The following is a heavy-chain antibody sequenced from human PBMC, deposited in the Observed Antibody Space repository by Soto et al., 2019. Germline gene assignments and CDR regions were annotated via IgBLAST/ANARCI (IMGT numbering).Heavy chain of an antibody. CDR3: GRDMDV. CDR1: GFTFSTYW. V-gene: IGHV3-7*01. Sequence: EVQVVESGGGLVQPGGSLRLSCAASGFTFSTYWMSWVRQAPGKGLEWVANINQDGSAKNYLDSVKGRFIISRDNAKDLLYLQMNSLRAEDKAMYYCGRDMDVWGQGTMVIVSS. J-gene: IGHJ6*02. CDR2: INQDGSAK.